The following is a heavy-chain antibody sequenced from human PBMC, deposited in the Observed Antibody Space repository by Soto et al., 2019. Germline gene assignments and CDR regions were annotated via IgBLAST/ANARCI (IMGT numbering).Heavy chain of an antibody. Sequence: QVPLVQSGAEVKKPGASVKVSCKASGYTFTGYYMHWVRQAPGQGLEWMGWINPNSGGTNYAQKFQGWVTMTRDTSISTAYMELSRLRSDDTAVYYCAREPRRKYYYDSSGYYYHAFDIWGQGTMVTVSS. CDR1: GYTFTGYY. CDR2: INPNSGGT. CDR3: AREPRRKYYYDSSGYYYHAFDI. D-gene: IGHD3-22*01. V-gene: IGHV1-2*04. J-gene: IGHJ3*02.